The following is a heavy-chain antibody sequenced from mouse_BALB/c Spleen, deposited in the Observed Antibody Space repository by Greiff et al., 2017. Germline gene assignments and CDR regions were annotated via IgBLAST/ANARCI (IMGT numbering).Heavy chain of an antibody. V-gene: IGHV6-6*02. Sequence: EVKVVESGGGLVQPGGSMKLSCVASGFTFSNYWMNWVRQSPEKGLEWVAEIRLKSNNYATHYAESVKGRFTISRDDSKSSVYLQMNNLRAEDTGIYYCTRLGYEADMDYWGQGTSVTVSS. D-gene: IGHD2-2*01. CDR3: TRLGYEADMDY. CDR2: IRLKSNNYAT. CDR1: GFTFSNYW. J-gene: IGHJ4*01.